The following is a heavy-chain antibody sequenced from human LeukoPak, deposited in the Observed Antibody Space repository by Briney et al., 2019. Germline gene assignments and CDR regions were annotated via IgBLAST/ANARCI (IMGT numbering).Heavy chain of an antibody. J-gene: IGHJ6*02. CDR1: GFTFSSYG. V-gene: IGHV3-33*01. CDR3: ARSSSWTNYYYYGMDV. Sequence: GGSLRLSCAASGFTFSSYGMHWVRQAPGKGLEWVAVIWYDGSNKYYADSVKGRFTISGDNSKNTLYLQMNSLRAEDTAVYYCARSSSWTNYYYYGMDVWGQGTTVTVSS. CDR2: IWYDGSNK. D-gene: IGHD6-13*01.